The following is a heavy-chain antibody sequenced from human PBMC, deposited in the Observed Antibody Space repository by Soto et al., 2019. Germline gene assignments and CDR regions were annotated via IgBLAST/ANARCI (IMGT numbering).Heavy chain of an antibody. Sequence: GESLKISCKGSGYSFTSYWIGWVRQMPGKGLEWMGIIYPGDSDTRYSPSFQGQVTISADKSISTAYLQWSSLKASDTAMYYCARQAYYYGSGSASSGRSTPRDTEIDYWGQGTLVTVSS. J-gene: IGHJ4*02. CDR3: ARQAYYYGSGSASSGRSTPRDTEIDY. CDR2: IYPGDSDT. D-gene: IGHD3-10*01. CDR1: GYSFTSYW. V-gene: IGHV5-51*01.